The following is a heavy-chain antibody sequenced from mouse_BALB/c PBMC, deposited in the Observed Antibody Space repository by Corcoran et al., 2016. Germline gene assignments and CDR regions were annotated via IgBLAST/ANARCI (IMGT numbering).Heavy chain of an antibody. V-gene: IGHV1S45*01. CDR3: ARGLDY. J-gene: IGHJ2*01. CDR1: GYTFTSYV. CDR2: INPYNGAT. Sequence: EVQLQQSGPELVKPGASVKMSCKASGYTFTSYVMHWVKQKPGQGLEWIGYINPYNGATSYNQNFKDKASLTVDKSSSTAYMELHSLTSEDSAVYYCARGLDYWGQGTTLTVSS.